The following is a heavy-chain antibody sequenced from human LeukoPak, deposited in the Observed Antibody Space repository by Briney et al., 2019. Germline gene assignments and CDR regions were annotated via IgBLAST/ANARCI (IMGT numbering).Heavy chain of an antibody. V-gene: IGHV3-23*01. CDR3: AKVPTLLVGATCDY. J-gene: IGHJ4*02. Sequence: QPGGSLRLSCAASGFTFSSYAMSWVRQAPGKGLEWVSAISGSGGSTYYADSVKGRFTISRDNSKNTLYLQINSLRAEDTAVYYCAKVPTLLVGATCDYWGQGTLVTVSS. CDR2: ISGSGGST. D-gene: IGHD1-26*01. CDR1: GFTFSSYA.